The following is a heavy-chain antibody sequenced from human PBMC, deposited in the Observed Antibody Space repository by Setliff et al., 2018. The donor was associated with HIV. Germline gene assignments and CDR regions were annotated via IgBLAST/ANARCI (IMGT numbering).Heavy chain of an antibody. CDR1: GFTFSNFG. D-gene: IGHD4-17*01. Sequence: PGESLKISCAPSGFTFSNFGMNWVRQAPGKGLEWVAVIWFDGSNKYYADSVKGRFTISRDNSKNTLYLQMNSLRAEDTAVYYCARLYGDSNYFDYWGQGTLVTVSS. CDR2: IWFDGSNK. J-gene: IGHJ4*02. V-gene: IGHV3-33*01. CDR3: ARLYGDSNYFDY.